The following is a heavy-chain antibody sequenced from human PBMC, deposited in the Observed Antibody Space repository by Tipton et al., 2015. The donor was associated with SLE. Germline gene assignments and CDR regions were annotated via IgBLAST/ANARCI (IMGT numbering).Heavy chain of an antibody. V-gene: IGHV4-31*03. CDR3: ARCLGHFSADL. J-gene: IGHJ5*02. D-gene: IGHD3-3*02. CDR1: GGSISSGHYY. Sequence: TLSLTCTVSGGSISSGHYYWSWIRPHPGKGLDWIGYIFYNGNPYYNPSLKSRLIISIDTPKNQFSLKLSSVTASDAAVYFCARCLGHFSADLWG. CDR2: IFYNGNP.